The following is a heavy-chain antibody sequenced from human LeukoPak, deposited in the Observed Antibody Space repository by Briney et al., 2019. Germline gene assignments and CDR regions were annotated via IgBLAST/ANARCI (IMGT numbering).Heavy chain of an antibody. D-gene: IGHD4-23*01. V-gene: IGHV3-48*04. CDR3: ARDLVEVTPDALSPY. CDR2: ISSSSSTI. J-gene: IGHJ4*02. CDR1: GFTFSTYS. Sequence: PGGSLRLSCAASGFTFSTYSMNWVRQAPGKGLEWVSYISSSSSTIYYADSVKGRFTISRDNAKNSLYLQMNSLRAEDTAVYYCARDLVEVTPDALSPYWGQGTLVTVPS.